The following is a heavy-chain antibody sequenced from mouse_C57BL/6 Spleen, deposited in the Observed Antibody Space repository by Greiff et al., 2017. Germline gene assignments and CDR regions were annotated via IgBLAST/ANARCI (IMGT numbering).Heavy chain of an antibody. V-gene: IGHV7-3*01. CDR3: ARSPHYCGSSCWYFDV. D-gene: IGHD1-1*01. J-gene: IGHJ1*03. CDR2: IRNKANGYTT. Sequence: EVQVVESGGGLVQPGGSLSLSCAASGFTFTDYYMSWVRQPPGKALEWLGFIRNKANGYTTEYSASVKGRFTISRDNSQSILYLQMNALRAEDSATYYCARSPHYCGSSCWYFDVWGTGTTVTVSS. CDR1: GFTFTDYY.